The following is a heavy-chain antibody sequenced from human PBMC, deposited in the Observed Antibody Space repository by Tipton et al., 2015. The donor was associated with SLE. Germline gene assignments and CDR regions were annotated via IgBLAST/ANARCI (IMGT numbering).Heavy chain of an antibody. CDR1: GGSISSYY. CDR3: ARQGTGFGSGRDDY. D-gene: IGHD1-14*01. V-gene: IGHV4-59*08. J-gene: IGHJ4*02. Sequence: TLSLTCTVSGGSISSYYWSWIRQPPGKGLEWIGYIYYSGSTNYNPSLKSRVTISVDTSKNQFSLSLYSVTVEDTAVYYCARQGTGFGSGRDDYWGQGILVTVSS. CDR2: IYYSGST.